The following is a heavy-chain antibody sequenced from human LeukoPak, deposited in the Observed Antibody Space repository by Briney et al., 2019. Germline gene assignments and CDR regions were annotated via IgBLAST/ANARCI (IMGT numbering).Heavy chain of an antibody. V-gene: IGHV3-20*04. D-gene: IGHD1-26*01. CDR3: ARKGGSYWVDAFDI. Sequence: GGSLRLSCAASGFTFDDYAMSWVRQVPGKGLEWVSSINWNGDRTGYADSVKGRFTISRDNAKNSLHLQVNSLRAEDTALYYCARKGGSYWVDAFDIWGQGTMVTVSS. CDR1: GFTFDDYA. CDR2: INWNGDRT. J-gene: IGHJ3*02.